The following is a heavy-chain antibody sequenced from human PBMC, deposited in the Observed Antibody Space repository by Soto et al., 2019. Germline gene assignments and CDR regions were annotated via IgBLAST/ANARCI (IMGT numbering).Heavy chain of an antibody. CDR1: GGTFSTYA. CDR2: FIPIFGTA. V-gene: IGHV1-69*01. Sequence: QVQLVESGAEVKKPGSSVKVSCKASGGTFSTYAISWVRQAPGQGLEWMGGFIPIFGTAKYAQKFQGRVTINEDESTSKAYMELSSLRSEDTAVYYCAREIFGVIISGGRDAFDIWGQGTMVTVSS. D-gene: IGHD3-3*01. CDR3: AREIFGVIISGGRDAFDI. J-gene: IGHJ3*02.